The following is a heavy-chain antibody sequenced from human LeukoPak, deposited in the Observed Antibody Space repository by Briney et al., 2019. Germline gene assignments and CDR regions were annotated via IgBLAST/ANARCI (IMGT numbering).Heavy chain of an antibody. V-gene: IGHV3-23*01. J-gene: IGHJ4*02. Sequence: SGGSLRLSCVASGLTFSSYAMSWVRQTPGRGLEWVSATSSSGSNTYYTASVKGRFTVSRENSKNTLYLQMNSLRAEDTAVYYCTRAGTLWFGESRIDYWGQGTLVTVSS. CDR2: TSSSGSNT. D-gene: IGHD3-10*01. CDR3: TRAGTLWFGESRIDY. CDR1: GLTFSSYA.